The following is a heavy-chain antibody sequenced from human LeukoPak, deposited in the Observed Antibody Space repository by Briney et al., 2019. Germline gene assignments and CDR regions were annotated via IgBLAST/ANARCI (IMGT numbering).Heavy chain of an antibody. Sequence: AGGSLRLSCTASGFTFSDFYMTWIRRSPGKGLEWLSYISSGATTLFYADSVKGRFTISRDNAKKSLYLQMHTLGVEDTTIYYCARVRGSFDTIGYSPPSYFDDWGQGSLGTVSS. V-gene: IGHV3-11*04. CDR3: ARVRGSFDTIGYSPPSYFDD. CDR2: ISSGATTL. D-gene: IGHD3-22*01. J-gene: IGHJ4*02. CDR1: GFTFSDFY.